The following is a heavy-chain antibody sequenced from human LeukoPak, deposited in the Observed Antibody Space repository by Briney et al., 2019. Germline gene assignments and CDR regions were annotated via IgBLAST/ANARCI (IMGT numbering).Heavy chain of an antibody. CDR2: ISAYNGNT. D-gene: IGHD1-26*01. J-gene: IGHJ4*02. V-gene: IGHV1-18*01. CDR1: GYTFTSYG. Sequence: ASVKVSCKASGYTFTSYGISWVRQAPGQGLEWMGWISAYNGNTNYAQKLQGRVTMTTDTSTSTAYMELRSLRSDDTAVYYCAKKTPGATPLDYWGQGTLDTVSS. CDR3: AKKTPGATPLDY.